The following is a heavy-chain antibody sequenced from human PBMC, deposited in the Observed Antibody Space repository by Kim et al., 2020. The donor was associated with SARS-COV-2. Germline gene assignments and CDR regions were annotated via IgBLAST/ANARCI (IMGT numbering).Heavy chain of an antibody. Sequence: GGSRRLSCAASGFTFSSYSMNWVRQAPGKGLEWVSSISSSSSYIYYADSVKGRFTISRDNAKNSLYLQMNSLRAEDTAVYYCARDYRYYDILTGYSPSGYYGMDVWGQGTTVTVSS. J-gene: IGHJ6*02. CDR2: ISSSSSYI. V-gene: IGHV3-21*01. CDR3: ARDYRYYDILTGYSPSGYYGMDV. CDR1: GFTFSSYS. D-gene: IGHD3-9*01.